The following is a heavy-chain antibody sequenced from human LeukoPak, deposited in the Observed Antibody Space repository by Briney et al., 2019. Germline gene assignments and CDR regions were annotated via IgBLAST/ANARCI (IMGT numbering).Heavy chain of an antibody. CDR1: GFTVSSNY. Sequence: GGSLRLSCAASGFTVSSNYMSWVRQAPGKGLEWVSVIYSGGSTYYADSVKGRFTISRDNSKNTLYLQMNSLRAEDTAVYYCASTKYNWNVPYYFDYWGQGTLVTVSS. J-gene: IGHJ4*02. CDR2: IYSGGST. CDR3: ASTKYNWNVPYYFDY. V-gene: IGHV3-66*01. D-gene: IGHD1-20*01.